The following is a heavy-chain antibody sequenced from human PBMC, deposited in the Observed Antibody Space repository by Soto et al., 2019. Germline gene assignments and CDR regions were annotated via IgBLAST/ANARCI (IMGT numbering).Heavy chain of an antibody. V-gene: IGHV1-8*01. J-gene: IGHJ4*02. Sequence: ASVKVSCKTSGYTFTSIDINWVRQATGQGLEWMGWRNPNSGNRGYAQMFQGRVTMTRNTSISTAYLELSSLTSEDTAVYYCARGPPQYCSGGSCYSFIRFDYWGQGTLVTVSS. CDR2: RNPNSGNR. D-gene: IGHD2-15*01. CDR3: ARGPPQYCSGGSCYSFIRFDY. CDR1: GYTFTSID.